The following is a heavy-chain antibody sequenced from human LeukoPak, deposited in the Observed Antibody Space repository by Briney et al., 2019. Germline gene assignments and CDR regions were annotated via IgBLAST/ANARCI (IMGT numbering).Heavy chain of an antibody. CDR1: GFTFSNYA. Sequence: GGSLRLSCAASGFTFSNYAMSWVRQAPGKGLEWVSAISGSGTSTYFADSVKGRFTISRDNSKNTLYLQMNSLRAEDTAVYYCATRGSVDTATYAFDIWGQGTMVTVSS. CDR3: ATRGSVDTATYAFDI. J-gene: IGHJ3*02. CDR2: ISGSGTST. D-gene: IGHD5-18*01. V-gene: IGHV3-23*01.